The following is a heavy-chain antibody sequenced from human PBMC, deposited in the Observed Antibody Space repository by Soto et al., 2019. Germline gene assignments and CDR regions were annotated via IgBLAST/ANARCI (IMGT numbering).Heavy chain of an antibody. CDR3: ARVARLREAYYMDV. Sequence: GASVKVSCKASGYTFTSYDINWVRQATGQGLEWMGWMNPNSGNTGYAQKFQGRVTMTRNTSISTAYMELSSLRSEDTAVYYCARVARLREAYYMDVWGKGTTVTVSS. V-gene: IGHV1-8*01. J-gene: IGHJ6*03. CDR2: MNPNSGNT. CDR1: GYTFTSYD. D-gene: IGHD2-21*02.